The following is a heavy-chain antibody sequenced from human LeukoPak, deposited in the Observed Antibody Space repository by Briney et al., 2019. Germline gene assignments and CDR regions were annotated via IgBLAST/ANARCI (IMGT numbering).Heavy chain of an antibody. CDR1: GGTFSSYT. V-gene: IGHV1-69*04. J-gene: IGHJ5*02. D-gene: IGHD2-21*01. CDR3: ARDLLGVVVIAHNWFDP. CDR2: IIPILGIA. Sequence: ASEKVSCEGSGGTFSSYTISWVRQAPGQGLEWMGRIIPILGIANYAQKFQGRVTITADKSTSTAYMELSSLRSEDTAVYYCARDLLGVVVIAHNWFDPWGQGTLVTVSS.